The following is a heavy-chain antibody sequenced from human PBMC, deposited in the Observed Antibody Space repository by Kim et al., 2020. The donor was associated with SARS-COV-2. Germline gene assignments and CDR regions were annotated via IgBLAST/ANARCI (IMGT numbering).Heavy chain of an antibody. CDR2: ISYDGSNK. J-gene: IGHJ4*02. V-gene: IGHV3-30*18. CDR1: GFTFSSYG. Sequence: GGSLRLSCAASGFTFSSYGMHWVRQAPGKGLEWVAVISYDGSNKYYADSVKGRFTISRDNSKNTLYLQMNSLRAEDTAVYYCAKDGVGTMVRGVIRDCYFDYWGQGTLVTVSS. CDR3: AKDGVGTMVRGVIRDCYFDY. D-gene: IGHD3-10*01.